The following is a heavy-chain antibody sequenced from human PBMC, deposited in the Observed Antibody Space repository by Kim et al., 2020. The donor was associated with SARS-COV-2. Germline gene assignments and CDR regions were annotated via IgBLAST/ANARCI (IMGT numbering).Heavy chain of an antibody. V-gene: IGHV4-30-4*01. CDR2: IYYSGST. Sequence: SETLSLTCTVSGGSISSGDYYWSWIRQPPGKGLEWIGYIYYSGSTYYNPSLKSRVTISVDTSKNQFSLKLSSVTAADTAVYYCARDQRSKDRLSRYCSGGSCLNWFDPWGQGTLVTVSS. J-gene: IGHJ5*02. CDR3: ARDQRSKDRLSRYCSGGSCLNWFDP. CDR1: GGSISSGDYY. D-gene: IGHD2-15*01.